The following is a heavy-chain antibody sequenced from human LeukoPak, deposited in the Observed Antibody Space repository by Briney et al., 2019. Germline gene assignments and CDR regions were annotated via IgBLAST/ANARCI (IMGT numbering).Heavy chain of an antibody. J-gene: IGHJ4*02. D-gene: IGHD6-19*01. Sequence: MPSETLSLTCTVSGGPISSYYWSWFRQPAGMGLEWIGRIYSSGSTNYNPFLKSRVTMSVDTSKNQLSLKVNSVTAADTAVYYCARIIAVAAAFDYWGQGTLVTVSS. V-gene: IGHV4-4*07. CDR1: GGPISSYY. CDR3: ARIIAVAAAFDY. CDR2: IYSSGST.